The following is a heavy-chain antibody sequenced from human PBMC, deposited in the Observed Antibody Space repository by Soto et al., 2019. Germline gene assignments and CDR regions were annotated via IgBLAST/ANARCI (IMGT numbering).Heavy chain of an antibody. Sequence: EVQLLESGGGLVQPGGSLRLSCAASGFIFNAYAMTWVRQAPGKGLEWVSAIGGSGGNTYYAASVKGRFTISRDNSKDTVDLEMTRLRVDDTAVYFCARVASGYINSADHWGQGILVTVSS. CDR3: ARVASGYINSADH. CDR2: IGGSGGNT. CDR1: GFIFNAYA. D-gene: IGHD4-4*01. J-gene: IGHJ4*02. V-gene: IGHV3-23*01.